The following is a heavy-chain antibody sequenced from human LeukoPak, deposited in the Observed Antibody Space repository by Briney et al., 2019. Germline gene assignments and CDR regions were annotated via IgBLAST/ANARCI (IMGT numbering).Heavy chain of an antibody. CDR2: ISGSGGST. Sequence: GGSLRLSCAASGFTFSSYAMSWVRQAPGKGLEWVSAISGSGGSTYYADSVKGRFTISRDNSKNTLYLQMNSLRAEDTAVYYCARGGVGATSLDDYWGQGTLVTVSS. V-gene: IGHV3-23*01. D-gene: IGHD1-26*01. CDR3: ARGGVGATSLDDY. CDR1: GFTFSSYA. J-gene: IGHJ4*02.